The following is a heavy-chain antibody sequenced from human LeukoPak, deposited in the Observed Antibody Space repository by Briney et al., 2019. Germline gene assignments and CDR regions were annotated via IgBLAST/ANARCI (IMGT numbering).Heavy chain of an antibody. Sequence: GESLKISCKGSGYSFTSYWIGWVRQMPGKGLEWMGIIYPGDSDTRYSPSFQGQVTMSVDKSTSTAYLQWSSLKASDTAIYYCAKGLRGYNYGYTSYGMDVWGQGTTVTVSS. CDR1: GYSFTSYW. J-gene: IGHJ6*02. V-gene: IGHV5-51*01. D-gene: IGHD5-18*01. CDR2: IYPGDSDT. CDR3: AKGLRGYNYGYTSYGMDV.